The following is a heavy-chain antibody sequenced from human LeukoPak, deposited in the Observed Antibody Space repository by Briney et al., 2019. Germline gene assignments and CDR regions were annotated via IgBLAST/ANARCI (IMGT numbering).Heavy chain of an antibody. CDR3: AARKVRGVWFYLDY. Sequence: PGGSLRLSCVTSGFFFNSYWMSWVRQAPGKGLERVANENQDGSEIYYVDSVKGRFIMSRDNTKNSFYLQMSSLRVEDTAVYFCAARKVRGVWFYLDYWGQGTLVTVSS. D-gene: IGHD3-10*01. J-gene: IGHJ4*02. CDR2: ENQDGSEI. V-gene: IGHV3-7*03. CDR1: GFFFNSYW.